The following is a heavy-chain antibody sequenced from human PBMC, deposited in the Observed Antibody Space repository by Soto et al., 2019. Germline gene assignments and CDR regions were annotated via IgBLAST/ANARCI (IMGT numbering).Heavy chain of an antibody. V-gene: IGHV1-69*01. Sequence: QVQLVQSGAEVKTPGSSVKVSCKASGGTLSDYAISWVRQAPGQGLEWMGGIMPTVDSANYAQNFQGRLTLSADESTSTANVELCSLRSDDSAVYYCAVAAVRESMAHESSGMAVWGQGTTVIVSS. CDR3: AVAAVRESMAHESSGMAV. CDR2: IMPTVDSA. J-gene: IGHJ6*02. CDR1: GGTLSDYA. D-gene: IGHD3-10*01.